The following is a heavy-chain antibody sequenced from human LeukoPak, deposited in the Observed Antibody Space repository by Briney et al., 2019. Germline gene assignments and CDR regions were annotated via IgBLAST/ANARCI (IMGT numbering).Heavy chain of an antibody. V-gene: IGHV5-51*01. D-gene: IGHD3-16*01. CDR2: IYPGDSDT. CDR3: AIFDFLFGGINNPFDP. J-gene: IGHJ5*02. Sequence: GESLKISCKGSGYTFTNYWTGWVRQMPGKGLEWMAIIYPGDSDTRYGPSFQGQVTISADKSISTAYLQWSSLQASDTAMYYCAIFDFLFGGINNPFDPWGQGTLVTVSS. CDR1: GYTFTNYW.